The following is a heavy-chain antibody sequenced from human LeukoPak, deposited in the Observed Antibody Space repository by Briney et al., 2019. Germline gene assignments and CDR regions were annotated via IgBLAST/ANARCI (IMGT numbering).Heavy chain of an antibody. CDR2: FYTGGST. CDR1: GGSIGSGTYY. Sequence: SETLSLTCTVSGGSIGSGTYYWTWLRQPAGKGLEWIGRFYTGGSTNYNPSLRSRVSISLVMSKNQFSLKMSSVTAADTAVYYCVRVPTTVDNYYMDVWGKGTTVTVSS. V-gene: IGHV4-61*02. CDR3: VRVPTTVDNYYMDV. J-gene: IGHJ6*03. D-gene: IGHD4-11*01.